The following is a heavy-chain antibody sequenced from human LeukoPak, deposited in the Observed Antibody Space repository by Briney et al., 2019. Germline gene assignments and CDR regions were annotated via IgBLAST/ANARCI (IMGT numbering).Heavy chain of an antibody. CDR1: GFTFSYHW. CDR2: IDGGGSST. D-gene: IGHD3-22*01. Sequence: GGSLRLSCGASGFTFSYHWMHWVRQVPGKGLVWVSRIDGGGSSTSYADSVKGRFSISRDNAKSTLYLQMSSLRAEDTAVYYCARGPGSSGGAYVGDYWGPGTLVTVSP. V-gene: IGHV3-74*01. CDR3: ARGPGSSGGAYVGDY. J-gene: IGHJ4*01.